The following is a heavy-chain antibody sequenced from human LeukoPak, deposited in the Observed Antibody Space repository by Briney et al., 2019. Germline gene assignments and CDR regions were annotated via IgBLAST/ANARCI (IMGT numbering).Heavy chain of an antibody. V-gene: IGHV3-30-3*01. CDR1: GFTFSSYA. Sequence: GGSLRLSCAASGFTFSSYAMHWVRQAPGKGLEWVAVISYDGSNKYYADSVKGRSTISRDNSKSTLYLQMNSLRAEDTAVYYCAKAIWTDYLLSYFDYWGQGTLVTGSS. CDR2: ISYDGSNK. D-gene: IGHD3/OR15-3a*01. CDR3: AKAIWTDYLLSYFDY. J-gene: IGHJ4*02.